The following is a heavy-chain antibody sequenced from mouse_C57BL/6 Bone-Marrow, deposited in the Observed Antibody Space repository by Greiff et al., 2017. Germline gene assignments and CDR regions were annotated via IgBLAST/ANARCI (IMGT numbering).Heavy chain of an antibody. CDR2: IYPSDSDT. J-gene: IGHJ4*01. V-gene: IGHV1-74*01. CDR3: AIRIRGYYAMDY. Sequence: QVQLQQPGAELVKPGASVKVSCKASGYTFTSYWMPWVKQRPGQGLEWIGRIYPSDSDTNYNQKFKGKATLTVDKSSSTAYMQLSSLTSEDSAVYYGAIRIRGYYAMDYWGQGTTVTVSS. CDR1: GYTFTSYW. D-gene: IGHD1-1*01.